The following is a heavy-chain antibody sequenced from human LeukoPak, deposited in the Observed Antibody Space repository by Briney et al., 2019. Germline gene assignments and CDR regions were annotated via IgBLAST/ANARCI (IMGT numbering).Heavy chain of an antibody. Sequence: GGSLRLSCATSGFTVSSNYMSWVRQAPGKGLEWVSVIYSGGSTYYADSVKGRFTISRDNSKNTLYLQMNSLRAEDTAVYYCAKKGDLWRGRRGNWFDPWGQGTLVTVSS. V-gene: IGHV3-53*01. D-gene: IGHD3-10*01. CDR3: AKKGDLWRGRRGNWFDP. CDR1: GFTVSSNY. CDR2: IYSGGST. J-gene: IGHJ5*02.